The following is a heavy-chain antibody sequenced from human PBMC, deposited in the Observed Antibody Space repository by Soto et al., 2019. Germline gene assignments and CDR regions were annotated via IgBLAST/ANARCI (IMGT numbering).Heavy chain of an antibody. CDR2: ISGSGGNT. CDR1: GFTFSSYA. J-gene: IGHJ4*02. V-gene: IGHV3-23*01. CDR3: AKWSYYDFWSGYPDY. D-gene: IGHD3-3*01. Sequence: PGGSLRLSCAASGFTFSSYAMSWVRQAPGKGLEWVSAISGSGGNTYYADSVKGRFTISRDNSKNTLYLQMNSLRAEDTAVYYCAKWSYYDFWSGYPDYWGQGTLVTVSS.